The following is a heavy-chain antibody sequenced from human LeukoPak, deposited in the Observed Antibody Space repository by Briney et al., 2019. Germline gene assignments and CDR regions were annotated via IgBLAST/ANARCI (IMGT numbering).Heavy chain of an antibody. CDR3: ARVSCTTTSCPGWFDP. J-gene: IGHJ5*02. Sequence: PSETLSLTCTVSGGSISDYYWSWVRQPPGKGLEWIGYIYYSGNTNYNPSLKSRVAISVDTSKNQFSLRLSSVTAADTAVYLCARVSCTTTSCPGWFDPWGQGTLATVSS. D-gene: IGHD2-2*01. V-gene: IGHV4-59*01. CDR2: IYYSGNT. CDR1: GGSISDYY.